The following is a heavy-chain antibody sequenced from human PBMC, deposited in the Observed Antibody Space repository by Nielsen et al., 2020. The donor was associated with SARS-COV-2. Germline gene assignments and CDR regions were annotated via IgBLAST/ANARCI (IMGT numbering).Heavy chain of an antibody. CDR1: GFTFSKYA. J-gene: IGHJ2*01. CDR3: ARTYSSGWSYFDL. Sequence: GESLKISCAASGFTFSKYAMTWVRQGPGKGLEWVSSISGSGGSTYYADSVKGRFSISRDNSKNTLYLQMNSLRAEDTAVYYCARTYSSGWSYFDLWGRGTLVTVSS. V-gene: IGHV3-23*01. CDR2: ISGSGGST. D-gene: IGHD6-19*01.